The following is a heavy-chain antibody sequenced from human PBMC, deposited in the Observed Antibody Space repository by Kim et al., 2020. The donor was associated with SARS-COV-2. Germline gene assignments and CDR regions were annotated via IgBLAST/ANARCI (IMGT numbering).Heavy chain of an antibody. V-gene: IGHV3-23*01. J-gene: IGHJ4*02. CDR2: ISGSGGST. D-gene: IGHD6-19*01. Sequence: GGSLRLSCAASGFTFSSYAMSWVRQAPGKGLEWVSAISGSGGSTYYADSVKGRFTISRDNSKNTLYLQMNSLRAEDTAVYYCARGIAVAGYQLDYWGQGTLVTVSS. CDR3: ARGIAVAGYQLDY. CDR1: GFTFSSYA.